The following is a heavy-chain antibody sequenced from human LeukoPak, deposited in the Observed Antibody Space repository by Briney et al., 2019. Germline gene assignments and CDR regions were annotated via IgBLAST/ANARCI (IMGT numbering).Heavy chain of an antibody. D-gene: IGHD5-24*01. CDR3: AKGGDGYNLNYYYGMDV. CDR1: GFTFSSYA. J-gene: IGHJ6*02. V-gene: IGHV3-23*01. Sequence: GGSLRLSCAASGFTFSSYAMSWVRQAPGKGLEWVSAISGSGGSTYYADSVKGRFTISRDNSKNTLYLQMNSLRAEDTAVYYCAKGGDGYNLNYYYGMDVWGQGTMVTVSS. CDR2: ISGSGGST.